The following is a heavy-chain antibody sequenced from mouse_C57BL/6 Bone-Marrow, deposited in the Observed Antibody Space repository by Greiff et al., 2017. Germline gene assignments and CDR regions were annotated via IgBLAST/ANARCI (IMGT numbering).Heavy chain of an antibody. V-gene: IGHV1-69*01. CDR1: GYTFTSYW. Sequence: QVQLQQPGAELVMPGASVKLSCKASGYTFTSYWMHWVKQRPGQGLEWIGEIDPSDSYTNYNQKFKGKSTLTVDKSSSTAYMQLSSLTSEDSAVYYCERFGDYYRSRLYYYAMDYWGQGTSVTVSS. J-gene: IGHJ4*01. CDR2: IDPSDSYT. CDR3: ERFGDYYRSRLYYYAMDY. D-gene: IGHD1-1*01.